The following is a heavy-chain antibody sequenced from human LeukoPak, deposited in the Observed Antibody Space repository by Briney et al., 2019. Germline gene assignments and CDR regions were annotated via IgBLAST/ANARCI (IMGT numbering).Heavy chain of an antibody. CDR2: ISGRDGST. Sequence: GGSLRLSCAASGFTFSSFAMSWVRQAPGKGLEWVSAISGRDGSTYYADSVKGRFTISRDNSKNTLYLQMNSLRAEDTAVYYCARVSGYGSGKYFDYWGQGTLVTVSS. CDR3: ARVSGYGSGKYFDY. V-gene: IGHV3-23*01. CDR1: GFTFSSFA. D-gene: IGHD3-10*01. J-gene: IGHJ4*02.